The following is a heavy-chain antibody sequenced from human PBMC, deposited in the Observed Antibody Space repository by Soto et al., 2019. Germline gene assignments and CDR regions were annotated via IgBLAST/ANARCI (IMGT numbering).Heavy chain of an antibody. CDR3: ARDSTWNQAHYYYKSSGKIDYNGMDV. V-gene: IGHV1-46*01. CDR2: INPSGGST. Sequence: ASVKVSCKASGYTFTSYYMHWVRQAPGQGLEWMGIINPSGGSTSYAQKFQGRVTMTRDTSTSTVYMELSSLRSEGTAVYYCARDSTWNQAHYYYKSSGKIDYNGMDVWGQGTTVTVS. CDR1: GYTFTSYY. D-gene: IGHD3-22*01. J-gene: IGHJ6*02.